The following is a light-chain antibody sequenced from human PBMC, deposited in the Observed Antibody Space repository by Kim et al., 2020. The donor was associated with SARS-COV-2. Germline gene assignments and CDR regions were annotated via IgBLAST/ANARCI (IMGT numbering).Light chain of an antibody. V-gene: IGKV3-11*01. Sequence: VSPGERATLSCRASQSVSSYLAWSQQKAGQAPRLLIYDASNRATGIPPRFSGSGSGTDFTLTISSLEPEDFAVYYCQQRTNWPLTFGGGTKVDIK. CDR1: QSVSSY. CDR3: QQRTNWPLT. CDR2: DAS. J-gene: IGKJ4*01.